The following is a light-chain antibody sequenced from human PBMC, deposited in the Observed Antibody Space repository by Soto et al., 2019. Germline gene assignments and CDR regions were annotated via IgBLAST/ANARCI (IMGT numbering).Light chain of an antibody. CDR2: GAS. V-gene: IGKV3-20*01. Sequence: EIVLTQSPGTLSLSPGERATLSCRASQSVSSSYLAWYQQKPGQAPRLLIYGASSRATGIPDRCSGSGSGTDFTLTISRLEPEEFAVYYCQQYGSSPLTFGGGTKVDIK. CDR3: QQYGSSPLT. CDR1: QSVSSSY. J-gene: IGKJ4*01.